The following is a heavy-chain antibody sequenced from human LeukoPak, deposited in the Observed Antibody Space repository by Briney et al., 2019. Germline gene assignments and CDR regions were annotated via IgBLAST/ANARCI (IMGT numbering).Heavy chain of an antibody. CDR2: ISYDGSNK. CDR3: ARDGHGVPLDY. Sequence: GGSLRLSCAASGFTFSSYAMHWVRQAPGKGLEWVAVISYDGSNKYYADSVKGRFTISRDNSKNTLYLQMNSLRAEDTALYYCARDGHGVPLDYWGQGTLVTVSP. D-gene: IGHD4-17*01. J-gene: IGHJ4*02. V-gene: IGHV3-30*04. CDR1: GFTFSSYA.